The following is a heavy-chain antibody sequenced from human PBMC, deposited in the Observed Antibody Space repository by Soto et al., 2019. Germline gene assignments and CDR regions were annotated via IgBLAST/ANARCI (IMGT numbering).Heavy chain of an antibody. D-gene: IGHD5-18*01. J-gene: IGHJ6*02. V-gene: IGHV3-15*07. Sequence: EVQLVESGGGLVKPGGSLRLSCAASGFTFSNAWMNWVRQAPGKGLEWVSRIKSKTDGGTTDYAAPVKGRFTISRDDAKNTLYLQMNSLKTEDTAVYYCISPVGYSYCPTGDYYCGMDVWGQGTTVTVSS. CDR3: ISPVGYSYCPTGDYYCGMDV. CDR1: GFTFSNAW. CDR2: IKSKTDGGTT.